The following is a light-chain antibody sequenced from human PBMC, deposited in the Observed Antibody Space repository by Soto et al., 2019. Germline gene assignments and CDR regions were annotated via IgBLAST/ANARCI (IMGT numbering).Light chain of an antibody. J-gene: IGKJ5*01. Sequence: DIPMTQSPSSLSASVGDRVTIICQASQDITNYLNWYQQKPGKAPKLLMYDASNLETGVPSGLSGSGSGTHFSFTTSSLPIEDLATYYCQQYDSVAFTFGQGTRLEMK. CDR2: DAS. V-gene: IGKV1-33*01. CDR3: QQYDSVAFT. CDR1: QDITNY.